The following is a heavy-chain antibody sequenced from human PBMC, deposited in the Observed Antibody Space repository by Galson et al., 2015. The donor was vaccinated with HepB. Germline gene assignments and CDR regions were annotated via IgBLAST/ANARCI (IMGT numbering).Heavy chain of an antibody. CDR3: ARGFGAGGYEAIDPNWFDP. CDR1: GYTFTGYY. V-gene: IGHV1-2*04. D-gene: IGHD5-12*01. J-gene: IGHJ5*02. CDR2: INPNSGGT. Sequence: SVKVSCKASGYTFTGYYMHWVRQAPGQGLEWMGWINPNSGGTNYAQKFQGWVTMTRDTSISTAYMELSRLRSDDTAVYYCARGFGAGGYEAIDPNWFDPWGQGTLVTVSS.